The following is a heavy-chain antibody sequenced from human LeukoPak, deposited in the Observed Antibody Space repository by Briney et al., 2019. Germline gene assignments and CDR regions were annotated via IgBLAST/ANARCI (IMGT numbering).Heavy chain of an antibody. CDR3: AREVDTAMATDY. CDR1: GFTFSSYS. CDR2: ISSSSSYI. Sequence: GGSLRLSCAASGFTFSSYSMNWVRQAPGKGLEWVSSISSSSSYIYYADSVKGRFTIPRDNAKNSLYLQMNSLRAEDTAVYYCAREVDTAMATDYWGQGTLVTVSS. J-gene: IGHJ4*02. D-gene: IGHD5-18*01. V-gene: IGHV3-21*01.